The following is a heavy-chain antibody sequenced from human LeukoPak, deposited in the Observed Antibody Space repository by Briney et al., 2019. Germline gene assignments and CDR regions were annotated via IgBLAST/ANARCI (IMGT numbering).Heavy chain of an antibody. V-gene: IGHV4-39*02. CDR1: GDSISSSSYY. CDR2: LYYSGST. D-gene: IGHD3-9*01. Sequence: SETLSLTCTVSGDSISSSSYYWGWIRQPPGKGLEWLGSLYYSGSTYYNPSLKSQVTISVDTSKNQFSLKLSSVTAADTAVYYCAKDGGLITHTPWFLFDSWGQGTLVSVSA. J-gene: IGHJ4*02. CDR3: AKDGGLITHTPWFLFDS.